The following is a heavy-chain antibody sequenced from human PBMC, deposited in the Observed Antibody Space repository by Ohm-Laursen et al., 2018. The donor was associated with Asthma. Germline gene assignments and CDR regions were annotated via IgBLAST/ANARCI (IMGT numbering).Heavy chain of an antibody. V-gene: IGHV1-46*01. CDR1: GYSFPFFF. D-gene: IGHD6-19*01. J-gene: IGHJ4*02. CDR3: ARDLSSSGWYYFDY. Sequence: SVKVSCKASGYSFPFFFMHWVRQAPGQGLEWMGIINPSGSPNYAQKFQGRVSMTRDTSANTLYMELSSLRSDDTAVYYCARDLSSSGWYYFDYWGQGTLVTVSS. CDR2: INPSGSP.